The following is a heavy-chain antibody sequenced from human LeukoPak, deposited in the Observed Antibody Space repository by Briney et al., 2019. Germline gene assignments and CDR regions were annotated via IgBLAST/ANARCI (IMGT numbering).Heavy chain of an antibody. D-gene: IGHD3-3*02. J-gene: IGHJ4*02. CDR1: GYSISSGYY. CDR3: ARGLLADY. Sequence: SETLSLTCAVSGYSISSGYYWGWIRQPPGKGLEWIGSIYHSGSTYYNPSLKSRVTISVDTSKNQFSLKLSSVTAADTAVYYCARGLLADYWGQGTPVTVSS. CDR2: IYHSGST. V-gene: IGHV4-38-2*01.